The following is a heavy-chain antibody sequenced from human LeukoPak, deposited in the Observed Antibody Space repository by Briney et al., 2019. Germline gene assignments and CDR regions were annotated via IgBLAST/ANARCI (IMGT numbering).Heavy chain of an antibody. CDR2: ISGSGGST. Sequence: SGGSLRLSCAASGFTFSSYAMSWVRQAPGKGLEWVSAISGSGGSTYYADSVKGRFTISRDNSMNTLYLQMNSLRAEDTAVYYCAKARLLWFGEFDYWGQGTLVTVSS. D-gene: IGHD3-10*01. CDR3: AKARLLWFGEFDY. V-gene: IGHV3-23*01. CDR1: GFTFSSYA. J-gene: IGHJ4*02.